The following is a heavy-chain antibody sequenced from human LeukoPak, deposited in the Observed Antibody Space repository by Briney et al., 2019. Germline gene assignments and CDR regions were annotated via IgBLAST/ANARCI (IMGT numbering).Heavy chain of an antibody. D-gene: IGHD3-10*01. Sequence: IYPGYSDTRYSPSFQGQVTISADNSISTAYLQWSSLKASDTAMYYCARLVRGVIRSPLDYWGQGTLVTVSS. J-gene: IGHJ4*02. V-gene: IGHV5-51*01. CDR3: ARLVRGVIRSPLDY. CDR2: IYPGYSDT.